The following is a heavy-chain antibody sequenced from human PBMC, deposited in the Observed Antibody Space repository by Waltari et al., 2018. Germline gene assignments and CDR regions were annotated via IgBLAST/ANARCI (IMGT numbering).Heavy chain of an antibody. CDR2: ISSNGRGI. V-gene: IGHV3-11*01. CDR1: GFTFSNYY. D-gene: IGHD1-26*01. Sequence: QVQLVESGGGLVKPGGSLRLSCSASGFTFSNYYMNWIRQPPGKGLEWVSYISSNGRGIYYADAVKGRFTVSRDNAKNSLFLQLNSLRAEDTAVYYCARAADFSVKWAPATCGYWGQGTLVTVSS. CDR3: ARAADFSVKWAPATCGY. J-gene: IGHJ4*02.